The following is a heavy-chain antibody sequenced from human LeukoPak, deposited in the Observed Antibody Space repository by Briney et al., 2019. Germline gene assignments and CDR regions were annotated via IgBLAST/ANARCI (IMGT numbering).Heavy chain of an antibody. CDR3: ARSALLTGFRAIDY. D-gene: IGHD3-9*01. Sequence: ASVKVSCKASGYTFIGYYMHWVRQAPGQGLEWMGWINPSSGGANYAQKFQGRVTMTRDTSITTAYMELSRLRSDDTAVYYCARSALLTGFRAIDYWGQGTLVTVSS. J-gene: IGHJ4*02. CDR1: GYTFIGYY. CDR2: INPSSGGA. V-gene: IGHV1-2*02.